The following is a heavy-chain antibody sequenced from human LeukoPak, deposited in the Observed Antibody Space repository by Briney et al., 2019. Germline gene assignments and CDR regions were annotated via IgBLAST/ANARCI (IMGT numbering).Heavy chain of an antibody. D-gene: IGHD3-22*01. Sequence: PGGSLRLSCVASGFTFSSYWMHWVRQDPRKGLVWVSRINGDGRNINYADSVRGRFTISRDNAKNTLYLQMNTLRVEDTAVYYCARAPVDYYDSSGLSYYFDYWGQGTLVTVSS. V-gene: IGHV3-74*01. CDR2: INGDGRNI. CDR3: ARAPVDYYDSSGLSYYFDY. CDR1: GFTFSSYW. J-gene: IGHJ4*02.